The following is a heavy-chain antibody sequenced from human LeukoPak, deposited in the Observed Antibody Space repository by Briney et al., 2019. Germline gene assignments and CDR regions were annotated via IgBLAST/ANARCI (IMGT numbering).Heavy chain of an antibody. D-gene: IGHD5-12*01. J-gene: IGHJ4*02. CDR3: AKDRRGYDASHGGY. V-gene: IGHV3-23*01. CDR1: GSSFSNYA. CDR2: ISGSGNSA. Sequence: GGSLRLSCAASGSSFSNYAMAWVRQAPGKGLEWVSSISGSGNSAYYADSVEGRFTISRDNSKNTLYLQMNSLRAEDTAVYYCAKDRRGYDASHGGYWGQGTLVTVSS.